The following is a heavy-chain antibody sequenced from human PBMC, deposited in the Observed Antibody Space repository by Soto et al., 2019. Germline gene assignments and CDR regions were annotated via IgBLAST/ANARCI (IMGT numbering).Heavy chain of an antibody. D-gene: IGHD2-15*01. CDR1: GGSFSGYY. J-gene: IGHJ1*01. V-gene: IGHV4-34*01. Sequence: QVQLQQWGAGLLKPSETLSLTCAVYGGSFSGYYWSWIRQPPGKGLEWIGEITHSGSTNYNPSLKSRVTKSVDTSRNQFSLKLSSVTAADTAVYYCARVYCSGGSCLEYFQHWGQGTLVTVSS. CDR2: ITHSGST. CDR3: ARVYCSGGSCLEYFQH.